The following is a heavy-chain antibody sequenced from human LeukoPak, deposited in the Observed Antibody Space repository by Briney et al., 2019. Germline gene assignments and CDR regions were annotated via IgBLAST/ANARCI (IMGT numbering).Heavy chain of an antibody. CDR3: AKDYSGSYYYFDY. CDR2: ISGSGGST. V-gene: IGHV3-23*01. CDR1: GFTFSNYA. Sequence: GGSLRLSCAASGFTFSNYAMTWVRQAPGKGLEWVSVISGSGGSTYYADSVKGRFTISRDNSKNTLYLQMNSLRAEDAAVYYCAKDYSGSYYYFDYWGQGTLVTVSS. D-gene: IGHD1-26*01. J-gene: IGHJ4*02.